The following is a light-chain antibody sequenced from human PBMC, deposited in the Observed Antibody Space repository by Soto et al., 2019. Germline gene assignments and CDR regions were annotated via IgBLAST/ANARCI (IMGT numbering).Light chain of an antibody. V-gene: IGKV3-15*01. CDR2: GAS. J-gene: IGKJ2*01. CDR3: QHYDNWPPYT. Sequence: EIVMTQSPATLSVSPGERATLSCRASHSVSSNLAWYQHKPGQAPRLLIYGASTRATGIPARFIGSGSGTEFTLTISSLQSEDFAVYYCQHYDNWPPYTFGQGTKLEIK. CDR1: HSVSSN.